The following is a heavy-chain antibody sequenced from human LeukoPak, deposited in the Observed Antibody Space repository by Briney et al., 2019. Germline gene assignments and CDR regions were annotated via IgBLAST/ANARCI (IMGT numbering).Heavy chain of an antibody. Sequence: QPGGSLRLSCAASGFTFNTYGMTWVRQAPGKGLEWVSAITSSGGSTYYGDSVKGRFTISRDNSRNTLYLQMNSLRVDDTAVYYCARDLCWGCFDDWGQGNLVTVSS. CDR2: ITSSGGST. CDR1: GFTFNTYG. D-gene: IGHD3-10*02. V-gene: IGHV3-23*01. CDR3: ARDLCWGCFDD. J-gene: IGHJ4*02.